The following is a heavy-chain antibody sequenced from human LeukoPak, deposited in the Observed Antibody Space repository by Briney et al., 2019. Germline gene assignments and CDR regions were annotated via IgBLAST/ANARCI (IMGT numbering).Heavy chain of an antibody. V-gene: IGHV3-74*01. J-gene: IGHJ4*02. CDR3: TRIKWDLTYFDY. CDR1: GFTLNNYW. CDR2: INVDGSSI. D-gene: IGHD1-26*01. Sequence: GGSLRLSCAASGFTLNNYWMHWVRQDPGKGLVWVSRINVDGSSISYADSVKGRFTISRDNARNTLYLQMNSLRAEDTAVYYCTRIKWDLTYFDYWGQGTLVTASS.